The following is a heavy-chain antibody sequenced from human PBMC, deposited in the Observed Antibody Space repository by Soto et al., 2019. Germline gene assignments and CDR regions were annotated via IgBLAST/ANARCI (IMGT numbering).Heavy chain of an antibody. CDR2: ISYDGSNK. Sequence: GGSLRLSCAASGFTFSSYAMHWVRQAPGKGLEWVAVISYDGSNKYYADSVKGRFTISRDNSKNTLYLQMNSLRAEDTAGYYCARDQLGGDDAFDIWGQGTMVTVSS. D-gene: IGHD7-27*01. CDR3: ARDQLGGDDAFDI. J-gene: IGHJ3*02. CDR1: GFTFSSYA. V-gene: IGHV3-30*04.